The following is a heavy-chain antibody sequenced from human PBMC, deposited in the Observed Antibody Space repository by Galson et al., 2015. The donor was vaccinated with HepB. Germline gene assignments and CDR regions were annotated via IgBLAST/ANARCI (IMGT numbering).Heavy chain of an antibody. CDR1: RFTFSTYA. D-gene: IGHD3-16*01. V-gene: IGHV3-30*04. CDR2: ISYDGTYK. J-gene: IGHJ3*02. Sequence: SLRLSCAASRFTFSTYAMHWVRQAPGKGLEWVAVISYDGTYKYYADSVKGRFTISRDNSKTTLYLQMNSLRPGDTAVYYCARIGGPVSGVAPHLGFDIWGQGTMVTVSS. CDR3: ARIGGPVSGVAPHLGFDI.